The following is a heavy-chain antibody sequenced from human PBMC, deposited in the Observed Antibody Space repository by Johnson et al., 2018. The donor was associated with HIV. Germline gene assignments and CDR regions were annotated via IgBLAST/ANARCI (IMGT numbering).Heavy chain of an antibody. CDR2: IYSGGST. V-gene: IGHV3-23*03. CDR3: TRSKLQFLAPDAFDL. D-gene: IGHD5-24*01. J-gene: IGHJ3*01. CDR1: GFTFSSYA. Sequence: VQLVESGGGLVQPGGSLRLSCAASGFTFSSYAMSWVRQAPGKGLEWVSVIYSGGSTYYADSVKGRFTISRDNSKNTLYLQIDTLKVEDTALYYCTRSKLQFLAPDAFDLWGQGTMVTVSS.